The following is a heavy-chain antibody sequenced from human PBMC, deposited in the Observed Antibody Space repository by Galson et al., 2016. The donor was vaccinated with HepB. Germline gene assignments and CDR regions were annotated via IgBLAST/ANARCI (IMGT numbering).Heavy chain of an antibody. V-gene: IGHV1-46*04. J-gene: IGHJ5*02. CDR2: INPSGGST. CDR1: GYSFISRY. CDR3: ARGIGSGYHNWFDP. D-gene: IGHD3-22*01. Sequence: SVKVSCKASGYSFISRYIHWVRQAPGQGLEWMGLINPSGGSTNYAQKLKDRVTMTRDTSTSTVYMELSRLRSEDTAVYYCARGIGSGYHNWFDPWGQGTLVTVSS.